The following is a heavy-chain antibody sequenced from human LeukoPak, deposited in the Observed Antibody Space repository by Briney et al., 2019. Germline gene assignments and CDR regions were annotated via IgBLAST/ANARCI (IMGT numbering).Heavy chain of an antibody. CDR3: ARQVTSSRRTPFDY. V-gene: IGHV4-39*01. CDR2: MYYSGST. D-gene: IGHD6-13*01. Sequence: SETLSLACTVSGGSINSTNHYWGWIRQPPGKGLEWIGTMYYSGSTYYNPSLKSRVTISVDTSKNQFSLKLSSVTAADTAIYYCARQVTSSRRTPFDYWGQGTLVTVSS. CDR1: GGSINSTNHY. J-gene: IGHJ4*02.